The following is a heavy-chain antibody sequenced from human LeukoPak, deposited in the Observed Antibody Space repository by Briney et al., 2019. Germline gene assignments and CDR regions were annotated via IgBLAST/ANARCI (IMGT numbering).Heavy chain of an antibody. V-gene: IGHV3-23*01. Sequence: QPGGSLRLSCAASGFTFSRYWMHWVRQAPGKGLEWVSLISFSGANTYYADSVKGRFTISRDNSKDTLYLQMNSLRAEDTAIYYCARDIQLSTRGLGTMVTVSS. CDR3: ARDIQLST. D-gene: IGHD5-24*01. J-gene: IGHJ3*01. CDR2: ISFSGANT. CDR1: GFTFSRYW.